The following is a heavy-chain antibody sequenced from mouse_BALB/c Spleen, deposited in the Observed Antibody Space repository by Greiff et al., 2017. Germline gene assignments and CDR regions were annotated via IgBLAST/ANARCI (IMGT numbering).Heavy chain of an antibody. D-gene: IGHD2-14*01. CDR2: INPSSGYT. Sequence: QVQLQQSGAELARPGASVKMSCKASGYTFTSYTMHWVKQRPGQGLEWIGYINPSSGYTNYNQKFKDKATLTADKSSSTAYMQLSSLTSEDSAVYYCARSGYRYDEDYYAMDYWGQGTSVTVSS. CDR1: GYTFTSYT. J-gene: IGHJ4*01. V-gene: IGHV1-4*01. CDR3: ARSGYRYDEDYYAMDY.